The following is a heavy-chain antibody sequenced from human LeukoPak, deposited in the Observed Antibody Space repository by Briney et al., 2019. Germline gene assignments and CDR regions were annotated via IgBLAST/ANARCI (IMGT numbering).Heavy chain of an antibody. J-gene: IGHJ4*02. CDR2: ISNDGSRK. CDR3: ARDRAWNYFDY. V-gene: IGHV3-30*03. Sequence: XVRQAPGKXXEWGAIISNDGSRKYYAHSVEGRFTISRDNSKNTLYLQMDSLRAEDTAVYYCARDRAWNYFDYWGQGTLVTVSS. D-gene: IGHD3-3*01.